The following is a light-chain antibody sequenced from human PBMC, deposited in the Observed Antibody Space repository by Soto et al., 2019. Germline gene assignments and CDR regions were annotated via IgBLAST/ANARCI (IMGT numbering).Light chain of an antibody. CDR2: GAS. Sequence: IVLTQSPGTLSLSPGERATLSCRASQSVSNSFLAWYQQAPGQAPRLLIYGASSRATGIPDRFSGSGSGTDFTLTISRLEPEDFAVYFCQQYGSSPSTFGQGTKVDIK. CDR3: QQYGSSPST. CDR1: QSVSNSF. J-gene: IGKJ1*01. V-gene: IGKV3-20*01.